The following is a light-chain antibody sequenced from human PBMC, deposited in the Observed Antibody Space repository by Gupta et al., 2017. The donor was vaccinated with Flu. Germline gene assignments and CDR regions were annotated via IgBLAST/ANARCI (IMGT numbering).Light chain of an antibody. V-gene: IGLV4-69*01. Sequence: QRLLTQSPSASAQRVAPVKLTCTLRSGHSSYAIAWHQQQPEKGPRYLMKLNSDGSHSKGDGIPDRFSGSSSGAERYLTISSLQSEDEADYYCQTWGTGIRVFGGGTKLTVL. CDR1: SGHSSYA. CDR3: QTWGTGIRV. CDR2: LNSDGSH. J-gene: IGLJ3*02.